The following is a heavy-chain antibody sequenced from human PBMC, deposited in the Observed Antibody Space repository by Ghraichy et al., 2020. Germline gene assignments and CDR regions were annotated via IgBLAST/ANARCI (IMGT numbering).Heavy chain of an antibody. D-gene: IGHD3-3*01. J-gene: IGHJ3*01. CDR2: IQFDGSEK. CDR1: GFTFSNYG. Sequence: GGSLRLSCTASGFTFSNYGMHWVRQAPGKGLEWVAFIQFDGSEKLYLDSVKGQFTISRDNSRSTLYLQMNTLTTEDTAMYYCVKDTIFRVDSFDLWGQGTMVTVS. CDR3: VKDTIFRVDSFDL. V-gene: IGHV3-30*02.